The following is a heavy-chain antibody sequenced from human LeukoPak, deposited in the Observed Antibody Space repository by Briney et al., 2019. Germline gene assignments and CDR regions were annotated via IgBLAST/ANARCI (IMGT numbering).Heavy chain of an antibody. CDR3: ARARPSMWIDY. D-gene: IGHD5-12*01. V-gene: IGHV3-30*03. CDR1: GFTFSSYS. CDR2: ISYDGSDK. Sequence: GGSLRLSCAASGFTFSSYSMDWVRQAPGKGLEWVAVISYDGSDKFYADSVKGRFTISRDSSKNTLYLQMNSLRPEDTAVYYCARARPSMWIDYWGQGTLVTVSS. J-gene: IGHJ4*02.